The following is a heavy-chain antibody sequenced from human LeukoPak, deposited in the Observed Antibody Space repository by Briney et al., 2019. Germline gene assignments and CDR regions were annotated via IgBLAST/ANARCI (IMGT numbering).Heavy chain of an antibody. V-gene: IGHV4-59*01. J-gene: IGHJ6*02. CDR1: GGSISSYY. D-gene: IGHD3-9*01. CDR2: IYYSGST. CDR3: ARSPSYYDILTGYYPAYYGMDV. Sequence: SETLSLTCTVSGGSISSYYWSWIRQPPGKELEWIGYIYYSGSTNYNPSLKSRVTISVDTSKNQFSLKLSSVTAADTAVYYCARSPSYYDILTGYYPAYYGMDVWGQGTTVTVSS.